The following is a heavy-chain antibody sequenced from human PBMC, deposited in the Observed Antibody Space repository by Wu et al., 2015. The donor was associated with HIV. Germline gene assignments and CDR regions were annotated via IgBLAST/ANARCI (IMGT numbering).Heavy chain of an antibody. CDR1: GYTFTGYY. Sequence: QVQLVQSGTEVKKPGASVKVSCKASGYTFTGYYMHWVRQAPGQGLEWMGWINPNSGDTNYAHEFQGRVTMTRDTSISTVYMELSRLRSDDTAVYYCAKGDGSGWYGSAVDIWGQGTMVTVSS. D-gene: IGHD6-19*01. J-gene: IGHJ3*02. V-gene: IGHV1-2*02. CDR2: INPNSGDT. CDR3: AKGDGSGWYGSAVDI.